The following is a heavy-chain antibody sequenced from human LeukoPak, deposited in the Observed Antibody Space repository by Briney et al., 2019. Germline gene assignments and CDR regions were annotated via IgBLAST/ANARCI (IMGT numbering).Heavy chain of an antibody. CDR2: MYPNGGT. Sequence: SSETLSLTCTISGGSISSYYWSWIRQPAGKGLEWIGRMYPNGGTNYNSSLKSRVTMSVDASKNQFSLKLSSVTAADSAVYYCARVPRYCSGGNCYSEYYFDYWGQGTLVTVSS. CDR3: ARVPRYCSGGNCYSEYYFDY. D-gene: IGHD2-15*01. J-gene: IGHJ4*02. CDR1: GGSISSYY. V-gene: IGHV4-4*07.